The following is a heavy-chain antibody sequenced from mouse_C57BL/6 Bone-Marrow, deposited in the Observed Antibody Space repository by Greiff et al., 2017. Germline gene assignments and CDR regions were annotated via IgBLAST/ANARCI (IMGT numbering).Heavy chain of an antibody. CDR2: IYPRSGNT. J-gene: IGHJ2*01. D-gene: IGHD4-1*01. CDR3: AGEELGRYYFDY. CDR1: GYTFTSYG. Sequence: QVQLQQSGAELARPGASVKLSCKASGYTFTSYGISWVKQRTGQGLEWIGEIYPRSGNTYYNEKFKGKATLTADKSSSTAYRELRSLTSEDSAVYFCAGEELGRYYFDYWGQGTTLTVSS. V-gene: IGHV1-81*01.